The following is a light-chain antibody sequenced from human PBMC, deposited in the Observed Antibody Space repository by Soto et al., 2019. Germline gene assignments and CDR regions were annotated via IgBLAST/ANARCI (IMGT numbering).Light chain of an antibody. CDR3: SSYTSSSTRL. CDR2: DVT. J-gene: IGLJ2*01. Sequence: QSVLTQPASVSGSPGQSITISCTRSSSDVGGYNYVSWYQQHPGKAPKLIIYDVTNRPSGVSYRFSGSKSGNTASLTISGLQAEDEADYYCSSYTSSSTRLFGGGTKLTVL. V-gene: IGLV2-14*03. CDR1: SSDVGGYNY.